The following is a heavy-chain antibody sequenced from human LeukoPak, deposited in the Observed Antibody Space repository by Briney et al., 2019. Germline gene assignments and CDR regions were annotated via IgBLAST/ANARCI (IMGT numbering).Heavy chain of an antibody. CDR2: ISYGGTT. CDR1: GCSISSSTYY. CDR3: ARLVGYYYYYMDV. V-gene: IGHV4-39*01. D-gene: IGHD2-15*01. J-gene: IGHJ6*03. Sequence: KASETLSLTCTVSGCSISSSTYYWGWIRQPPGKGLEWIGSISYGGTTYYNPSLNSRVTISVDTSKNQFSLRLSSVTAADTAVYYCARLVGYYYYYMDVRGKGTTVTVSS.